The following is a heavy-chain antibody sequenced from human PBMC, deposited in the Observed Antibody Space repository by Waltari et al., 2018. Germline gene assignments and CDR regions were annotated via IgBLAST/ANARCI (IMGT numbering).Heavy chain of an antibody. CDR1: GFTFSSYA. D-gene: IGHD3-3*01. CDR3: AKGYYFWSGYSLAFDY. CDR2: ISGSGGST. J-gene: IGHJ4*02. Sequence: EVQLLESGGGLVQPGGSLRLSCAASGFTFSSYAMSWVRQAPGKGLEWVSAISGSGGSTYYADSVKGRFTISRDNSKNTLYLQMNSLRAEDTAVYYCAKGYYFWSGYSLAFDYWGQGTLVTVSS. V-gene: IGHV3-23*01.